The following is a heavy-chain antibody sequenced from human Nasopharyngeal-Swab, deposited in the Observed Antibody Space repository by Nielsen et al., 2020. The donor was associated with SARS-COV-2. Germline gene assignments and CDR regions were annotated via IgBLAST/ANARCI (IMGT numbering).Heavy chain of an antibody. CDR3: AKLPHGTYYDYFDY. Sequence: GESLKISCAASGFTFDDYAMHWVRQAPGKGLEWVSGISGSGGSTYYADSVKGRFTISRDNSKNTLYLQMNSLRAEDTALYYCAKLPHGTYYDYFDYWGQGTLVTVSS. V-gene: IGHV3-23*01. J-gene: IGHJ4*02. CDR1: GFTFDDYA. D-gene: IGHD1-26*01. CDR2: ISGSGGST.